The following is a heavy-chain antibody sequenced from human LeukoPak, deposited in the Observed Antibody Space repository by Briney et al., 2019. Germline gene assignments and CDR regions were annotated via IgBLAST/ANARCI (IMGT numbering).Heavy chain of an antibody. Sequence: SETLSLTCTVSGYSISSGYYWGWIRTPPGKGLEWIGSIYHSVSTYYNSSLKSRVTISVDTSKNQFSLKLSSVTAADTAVYYCARDRSVTVTTSGWFDPWGQGTLVTVSS. CDR2: IYHSVST. CDR1: GYSISSGYY. D-gene: IGHD4-17*01. CDR3: ARDRSVTVTTSGWFDP. V-gene: IGHV4-38-2*02. J-gene: IGHJ5*02.